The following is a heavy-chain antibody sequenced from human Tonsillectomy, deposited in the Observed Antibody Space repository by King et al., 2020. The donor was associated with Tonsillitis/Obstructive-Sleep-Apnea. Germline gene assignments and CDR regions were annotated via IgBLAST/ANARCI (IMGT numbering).Heavy chain of an antibody. V-gene: IGHV4-34*01. CDR2: IYHSGST. Sequence: VQLPQWGAGLLKPSETLSLTCAVYGGSFSDYYWSWIRQPPGKGLEWIGEIYHSGSTNYNPSLKSRVTISVDTSKNQFSLKLSSVTAADTAVYYCARVFGSGSYYIDYWGQGTLVTVSS. CDR3: ARVFGSGSYYIDY. J-gene: IGHJ4*02. CDR1: GGSFSDYY. D-gene: IGHD3-10*01.